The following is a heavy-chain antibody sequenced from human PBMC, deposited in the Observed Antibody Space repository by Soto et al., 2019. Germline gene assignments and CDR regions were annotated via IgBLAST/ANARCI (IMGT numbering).Heavy chain of an antibody. D-gene: IGHD3-16*01. CDR3: ATGGGGGGY. J-gene: IGHJ4*02. CDR1: GFTVSNNY. Sequence: EVQLVESGGGLIQPGGSLRLSCAVSGFTVSNNYMSWVRQAPGKGLEGVSVIYSGGYTAYGDSVKGRFTISRDNSKNTLYPKKNSRGADDTAVFSWATGGGGGGYWGQGTLVTVSS. CDR2: IYSGGYT. V-gene: IGHV3-53*01.